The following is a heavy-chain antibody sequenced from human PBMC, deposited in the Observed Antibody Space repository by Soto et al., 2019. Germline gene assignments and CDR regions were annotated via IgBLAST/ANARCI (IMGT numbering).Heavy chain of an antibody. CDR1: GGSISSGGYS. Sequence: SETLSLTCAVSGGSISSGGYSWSWIRQPPGKGLEWIGYIYHSGSTYYNPSLKSRVTISVDRSKNQFSLKLSSVTAADTAFYYCTRGPSGDKVDSWGQGTLVTVSS. CDR2: IYHSGST. V-gene: IGHV4-30-2*01. J-gene: IGHJ4*02. CDR3: TRGPSGDKVDS.